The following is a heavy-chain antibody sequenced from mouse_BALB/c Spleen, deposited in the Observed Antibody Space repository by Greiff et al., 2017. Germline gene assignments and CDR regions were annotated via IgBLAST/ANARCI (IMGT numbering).Heavy chain of an antibody. CDR3: ARRGYAMDY. CDR1: GFTFSSYT. Sequence: EVKLMESGGGLVQPGGSLKLSCAASGFTFSSYTMSWVRQTPEKRLEWVAYISNGGGSTYYPDTVKGRFTISRDNAKNTLYLQMSSLKSEDTAMYYCARRGYAMDYWGQGTSVTVSS. J-gene: IGHJ4*01. V-gene: IGHV5-12-2*01. CDR2: ISNGGGST.